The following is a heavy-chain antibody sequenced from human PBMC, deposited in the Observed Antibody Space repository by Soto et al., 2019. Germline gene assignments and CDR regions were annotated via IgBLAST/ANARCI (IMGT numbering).Heavy chain of an antibody. J-gene: IGHJ4*02. Sequence: EVQLLESGGGLVQPGGSLTLSCATSGFTFSSYAMVWVRQAAEKGLALVASISNNGDTAYYADSVKGRFTISRGNSENTMYLQMNGLRADDTALYFCAKSRVFIGAIVTLLDSWGQGTQVTVSS. D-gene: IGHD3-16*02. CDR2: ISNNGDTA. CDR1: GFTFSSYA. V-gene: IGHV3-23*01. CDR3: AKSRVFIGAIVTLLDS.